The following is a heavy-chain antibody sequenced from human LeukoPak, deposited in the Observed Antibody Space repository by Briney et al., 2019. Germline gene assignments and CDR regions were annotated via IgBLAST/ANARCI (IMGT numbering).Heavy chain of an antibody. D-gene: IGHD2-15*01. CDR2: TSSSSRTI. CDR3: ARVRYCSGGSCYGEGYFDY. CDR1: GFTFSTYS. J-gene: IGHJ4*02. V-gene: IGHV3-48*01. Sequence: GGSLRLSCAASGFTFSTYSMNWVRQAPGKGLEWISYTSSSSRTIYYADYVKGRFTITRDNAKNSLYLQMNSLRVEDTAVYYCARVRYCSGGSCYGEGYFDYWGQGTLVTVSS.